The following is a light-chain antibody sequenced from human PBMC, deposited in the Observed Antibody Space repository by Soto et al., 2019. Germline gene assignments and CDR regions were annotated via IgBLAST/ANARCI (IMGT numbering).Light chain of an antibody. CDR2: GAS. CDR1: QSVSSSY. V-gene: IGKV3-20*01. CDR3: QNYNSVPIT. J-gene: IGKJ5*01. Sequence: EIVLTQSPGTLSLSPGERATLSCRASQSVSSSYLAWYQQKPGQAPRLLIYGASSRATGIPDRFSGSGSGTDFTLTISRLEPEDFAVYYCQNYNSVPITFGQGTRLEIK.